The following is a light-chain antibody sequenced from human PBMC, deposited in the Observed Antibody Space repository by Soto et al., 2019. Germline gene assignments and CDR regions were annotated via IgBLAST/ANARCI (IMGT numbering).Light chain of an antibody. V-gene: IGLV2-14*01. CDR1: IYDVGAYHY. Sequence: QSVLPQPASVSGSPGQSITISCTGTIYDVGAYHYVSWYQQFPGKAPKLILYEVSNRPSGISNRFSGFRSGSTASLTVSGLQPEDDAHYYCISYTPPGALVFGGGTKLTVL. J-gene: IGLJ2*01. CDR2: EVS. CDR3: ISYTPPGALV.